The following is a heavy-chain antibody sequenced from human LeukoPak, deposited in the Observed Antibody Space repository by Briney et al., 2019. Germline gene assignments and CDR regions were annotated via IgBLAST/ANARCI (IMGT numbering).Heavy chain of an antibody. Sequence: GASVKVSCKASGYTFTSYDINWVRQAPGQGLEWMGRIIPILGIANYAQKFQGRVTITADKSTSTAYMELSSLRSEDTAVYYCARSYAPWIQLNFDYWGQGTLVTVSS. D-gene: IGHD5-18*01. V-gene: IGHV1-69*04. CDR1: GYTFTSYD. CDR2: IIPILGIA. CDR3: ARSYAPWIQLNFDY. J-gene: IGHJ4*02.